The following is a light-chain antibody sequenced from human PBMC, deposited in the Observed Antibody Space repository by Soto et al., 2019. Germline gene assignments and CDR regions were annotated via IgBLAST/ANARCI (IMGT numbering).Light chain of an antibody. J-gene: IGLJ2*01. V-gene: IGLV2-14*01. CDR2: EVS. CDR1: SSDVGGDKY. Sequence: QSALTQPASVSGSPVQSITISCTGTSSDVGGDKYVSWYQQHPGKAPKLIIYEVSSRPSGVSNRFSGSKSANTASLTISGLQAEDEADYYCSSYTSTNTVVFGGGTKLTVL. CDR3: SSYTSTNTVV.